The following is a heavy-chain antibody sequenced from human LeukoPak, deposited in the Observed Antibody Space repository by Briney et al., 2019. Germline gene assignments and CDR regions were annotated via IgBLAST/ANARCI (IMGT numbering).Heavy chain of an antibody. D-gene: IGHD3-3*01. V-gene: IGHV1-24*01. CDR3: ATRALRFLEWSEFDY. J-gene: IGHJ4*02. CDR2: FDPAEGKN. CDR1: GYTFTGYY. Sequence: ASVKVSCKASGYTFTGYYMHWVRQAPGQGLEWMGGFDPAEGKNIDAQKFQGRVTLTVDTSTETVYMELSSLTSDDTAVYYCATRALRFLEWSEFDYWGQGTLVTVSS.